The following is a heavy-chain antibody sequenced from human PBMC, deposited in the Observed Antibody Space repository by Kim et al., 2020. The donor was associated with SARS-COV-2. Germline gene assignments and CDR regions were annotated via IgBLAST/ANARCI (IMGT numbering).Heavy chain of an antibody. CDR1: AFSFSSYS. CDR2: ISRSSSTI. J-gene: IGHJ6*02. V-gene: IGHV3-48*02. Sequence: GGSLRLSCAASAFSFSSYSMNWVRQAPGKGLEWVSYISRSSSTINYADSVKGRFTISRDDAKKSLYLQMNSLRDEDTAVYYCARSFSDLGYNYYYMDVWGQGTTVTVSS. D-gene: IGHD3-10*01. CDR3: ARSFSDLGYNYYYMDV.